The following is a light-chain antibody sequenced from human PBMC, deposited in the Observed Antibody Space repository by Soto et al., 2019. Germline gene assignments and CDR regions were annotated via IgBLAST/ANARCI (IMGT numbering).Light chain of an antibody. CDR3: QQYDGPPLS. Sequence: EIVMTQSPATLSVSPGERATLSCRASQSVSYNFAWYQQKPGQAPRLLIYGVSTRATGVPTRFSGSGSGTEFTLTISSLEPEDIAIYYCQQYDGPPLSFGPGTTVEI. CDR2: GVS. CDR1: QSVSYN. V-gene: IGKV3-15*01. J-gene: IGKJ3*01.